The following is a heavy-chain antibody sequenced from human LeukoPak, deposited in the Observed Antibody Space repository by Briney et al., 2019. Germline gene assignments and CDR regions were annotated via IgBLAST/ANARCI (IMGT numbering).Heavy chain of an antibody. J-gene: IGHJ5*02. V-gene: IGHV3-9*01. CDR3: AKEVPGYSSGWNNWFDP. CDR2: ISWNSGSI. D-gene: IGHD6-19*01. CDR1: GFNFDDYA. Sequence: PGGSLRLSCAASGFNFDDYAMHWVRQAPGKGLEWVSGISWNSGSIGYADSVKGRFTISRDNAKNSLYLQMNSLRAEDTALYYCAKEVPGYSSGWNNWFDPWGQGTLVTVSS.